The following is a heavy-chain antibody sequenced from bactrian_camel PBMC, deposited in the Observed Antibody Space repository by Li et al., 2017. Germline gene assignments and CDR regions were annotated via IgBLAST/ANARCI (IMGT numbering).Heavy chain of an antibody. J-gene: IGHJ4*01. CDR2: IAPDVGI. Sequence: QLVESGGDSVQASESLMLTCVASGYTYGMAWFRQRPGKEREGVAVIAPDVGIDYSDSVKGRFTISKDNAKTTLLLQLNSLKPADTAMYYCAADYGLQRPHLPASWYTVWGQGTQVTVS. CDR1: GYTYG. D-gene: IGHD2*01. V-gene: IGHV3S53*01. CDR3: AADYGLQRPHLPASWYTV.